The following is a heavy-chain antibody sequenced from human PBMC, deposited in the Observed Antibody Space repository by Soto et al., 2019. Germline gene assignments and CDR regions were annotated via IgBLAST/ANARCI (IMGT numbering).Heavy chain of an antibody. D-gene: IGHD1-26*01. Sequence: PGESLKSSCKGSGYSFTSYWIGWVRQMPVKGLEWMGIIYPGDSDTRYSPSFQGQVTISADKSISTAYLQWSSLKASDTAMYYCASSVGATISYYYGMDVWGQGTTVTVSS. J-gene: IGHJ6*02. V-gene: IGHV5-51*01. CDR3: ASSVGATISYYYGMDV. CDR2: IYPGDSDT. CDR1: GYSFTSYW.